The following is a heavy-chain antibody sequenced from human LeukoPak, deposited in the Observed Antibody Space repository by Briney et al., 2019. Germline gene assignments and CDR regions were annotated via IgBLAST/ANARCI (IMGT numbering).Heavy chain of an antibody. CDR3: ARSRGTFFPHDY. V-gene: IGHV3-66*01. CDR1: GFTVSSNY. J-gene: IGHJ4*02. D-gene: IGHD3-10*01. CDR2: IYSGGGT. Sequence: GGSLRPSCAVSGFTVSSNYMSWVRQAPGKGLEWVSVIYSGGGTYYADSVKGRFTISRDNSKNTVYLQMNSLRVEDTAVYYCARSRGTFFPHDYWGQGTLVTVTS.